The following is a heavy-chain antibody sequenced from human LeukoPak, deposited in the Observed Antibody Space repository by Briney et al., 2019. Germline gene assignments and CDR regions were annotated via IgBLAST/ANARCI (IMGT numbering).Heavy chain of an antibody. CDR1: GFTFSSYS. V-gene: IGHV3-21*01. CDR2: ISSCSSYI. J-gene: IGHJ6*03. D-gene: IGHD5-18*01. CDR3: ARDGRGGYSYANLPIYYYYYYMDV. Sequence: GGSLRLSCAASGFTFSSYSMNWVRQAPGKGLEWVSSISSCSSYIYYADSVKGRFTISRDNAKNSLYLQRNSLRAEATAVSYCARDGRGGYSYANLPIYYYYYYMDVWGKGTTVTVSS.